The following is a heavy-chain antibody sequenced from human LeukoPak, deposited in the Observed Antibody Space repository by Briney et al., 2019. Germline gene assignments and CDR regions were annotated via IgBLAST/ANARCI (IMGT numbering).Heavy chain of an antibody. V-gene: IGHV3-23*01. CDR3: AKAQVVPAATGGYY. D-gene: IGHD2-2*01. CDR1: GFTFSSRA. J-gene: IGHJ4*02. CDR2: ITGSGDLT. Sequence: GGSLRLSCAASGFTFSSRAMCWVRQAPGKGLEWVSSITGSGDLTYYADSVRGRFTISRDNSKNTLYLQMNSLRAEDTAVYYCAKAQVVPAATGGYYWGQGILVTVSS.